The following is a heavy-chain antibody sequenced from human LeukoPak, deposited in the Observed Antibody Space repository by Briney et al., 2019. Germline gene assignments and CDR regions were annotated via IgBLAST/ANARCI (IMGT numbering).Heavy chain of an antibody. CDR3: ANTQVDL. V-gene: IGHV3-30*18. CDR1: GFTFSSYG. CDR2: ISYDGSNK. J-gene: IGHJ2*01. Sequence: GGSLRLSCAASGFTFSSYGMHWVRQAPGKGLEWVAVISYDGSNKYYADSVKGRFTISRDNSKNTLYLQMNSLRAEDTAVYYCANTQVDLWGRGTLVTVSS.